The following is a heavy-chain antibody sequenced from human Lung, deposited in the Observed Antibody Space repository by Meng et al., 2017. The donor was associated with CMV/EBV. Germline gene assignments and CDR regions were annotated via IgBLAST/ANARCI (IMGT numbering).Heavy chain of an antibody. CDR1: GFTFSNYA. V-gene: IGHV3-23*03. Sequence: GGSXRLXCAASGFTFSNYAMNWVRQAPGKGLEWVSVIYSDGSSTYYGDSVKGRFTISRDNSKNTLDLQMNSLRAEDTAVYYCAKGDDSGWSPFDYWGQGTLVTVSS. CDR2: IYSDGSST. J-gene: IGHJ4*02. CDR3: AKGDDSGWSPFDY. D-gene: IGHD3-22*01.